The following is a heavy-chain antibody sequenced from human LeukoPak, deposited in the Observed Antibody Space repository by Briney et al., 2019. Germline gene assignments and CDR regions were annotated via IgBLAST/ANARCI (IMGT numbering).Heavy chain of an antibody. CDR1: GFTFSSYS. Sequence: GGSLRLSCAASGFTFSSYSMNWVRQAPGKGLEWVSYISSRSNTIYYADSVKGRFTISRDNAKNSLYLQMNSLRAEDAAVYYCARDFNMITFGGVIVTGANYFDYWGQGTLDRVSS. CDR3: ARDFNMITFGGVIVTGANYFDY. D-gene: IGHD3-16*02. J-gene: IGHJ4*02. V-gene: IGHV3-48*01. CDR2: ISSRSNTI.